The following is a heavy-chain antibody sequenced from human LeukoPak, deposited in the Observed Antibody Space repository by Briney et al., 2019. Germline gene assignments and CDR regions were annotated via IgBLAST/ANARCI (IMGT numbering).Heavy chain of an antibody. V-gene: IGHV4-59*01. CDR1: GASINGYF. D-gene: IGHD1-26*01. CDR2: FSHTGAT. CDR3: ARDRRGSYYTFDL. J-gene: IGHJ3*01. Sequence: PSETLSLTCSVSGASINGYFWNWVRQTPEKGLEWIGYFSHTGATTSNPTLKSRVSITIDTSKSQISLSMTSVTAADSALYYCARDRRGSYYTFDLWGPGTIVSVS.